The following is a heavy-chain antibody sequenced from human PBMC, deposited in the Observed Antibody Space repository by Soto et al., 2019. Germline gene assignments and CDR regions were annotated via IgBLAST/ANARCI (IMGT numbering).Heavy chain of an antibody. CDR1: VFTFSSYG. CDR2: ISYDGSNK. Sequence: QAHLVESGGGVVQPGRALRLACAASVFTFSSYGMHWVRRSPGQGLGWVAVISYDGSNKYYADSVKGRFTISRDNSKNTLYLQMNSLRAEDTAVYYCAKDKGSGWYSNYSGMDVWGQGTTVTVSS. J-gene: IGHJ6*02. D-gene: IGHD6-19*01. V-gene: IGHV3-30*18. CDR3: AKDKGSGWYSNYSGMDV.